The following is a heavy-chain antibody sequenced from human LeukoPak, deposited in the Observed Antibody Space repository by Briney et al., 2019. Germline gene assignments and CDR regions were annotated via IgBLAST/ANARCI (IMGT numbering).Heavy chain of an antibody. Sequence: GGSLRLSCAASGFTVSSNYMNSVRQAPGKGLEWGSVIYSGGNTYYGDSVKGRFTISRENSKNTLYLQMNSLRAEDTAVYYCARQLGWGQGTLVTVSS. D-gene: IGHD6-13*01. V-gene: IGHV3-53*01. CDR3: ARQLG. J-gene: IGHJ4*02. CDR1: GFTVSSNY. CDR2: IYSGGNT.